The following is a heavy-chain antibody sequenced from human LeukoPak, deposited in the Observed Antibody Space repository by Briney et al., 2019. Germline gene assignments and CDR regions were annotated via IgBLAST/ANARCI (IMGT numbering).Heavy chain of an antibody. D-gene: IGHD6-19*01. J-gene: IGHJ4*02. CDR1: GFSFSHVW. CDR3: TTIEQWLAGSLGY. CDR2: IKRKSDGGTA. V-gene: IGHV3-15*01. Sequence: PGGSPRLSCEASGFSFSHVWMSWARQAPGKGLEWVGRIKRKSDGGTADYAAPVKGRFTISRDDSKNSLYLQMNSLKTEDTAVYYCTTIEQWLAGSLGYLGQGTLVTVSS.